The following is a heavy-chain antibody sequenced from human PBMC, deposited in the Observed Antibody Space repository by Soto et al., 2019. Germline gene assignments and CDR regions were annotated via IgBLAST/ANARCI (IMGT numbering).Heavy chain of an antibody. Sequence: GGSLRLSCAASGFTFSSYAMHWVRQAPGKGLEWVAVISYDGSNKYYADSVKGRFTISRDNSKNTLYLQMNSLRAEDTAVYYCARTENSSSWYFAFDIWGQGTMVTVSS. CDR2: ISYDGSNK. CDR1: GFTFSSYA. J-gene: IGHJ3*02. D-gene: IGHD6-13*01. V-gene: IGHV3-30*04. CDR3: ARTENSSSWYFAFDI.